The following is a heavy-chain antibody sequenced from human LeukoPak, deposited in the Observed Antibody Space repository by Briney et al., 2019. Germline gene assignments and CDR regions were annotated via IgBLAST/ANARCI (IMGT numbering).Heavy chain of an antibody. J-gene: IGHJ6*03. CDR1: GFTFSSYT. CDR2: ISSSSSTI. D-gene: IGHD6-6*01. CDR3: ARDEHLVDYYYYYMDV. V-gene: IGHV3-48*02. Sequence: GGSLRLSCAASGFTFSSYTMNWVRQAPGKGREWVSYISSSSSTIYYADSVKGRFTISRDNAKNSLYLQMNSLRDEDTAVYYCARDEHLVDYYYYYMDVWGKGTTVTVSS.